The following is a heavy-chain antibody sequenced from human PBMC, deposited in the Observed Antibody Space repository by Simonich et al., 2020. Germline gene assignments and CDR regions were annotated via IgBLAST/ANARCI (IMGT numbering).Heavy chain of an antibody. J-gene: IGHJ4*02. CDR2: MTPNSGHT. CDR3: ARTYSGSYYYFDY. D-gene: IGHD1-26*01. V-gene: IGHV1-8*03. Sequence: QVQLVQSGAEAKKPGASVQVSCKASGYTFTRYALNWVRQATGQGIEWMGWMTPNSGHTGYAQKFQGRVTITRNTSISTAYMELSSLRSEDTAVYYCARTYSGSYYYFDYWGQGTLVTVSS. CDR1: GYTFTRYA.